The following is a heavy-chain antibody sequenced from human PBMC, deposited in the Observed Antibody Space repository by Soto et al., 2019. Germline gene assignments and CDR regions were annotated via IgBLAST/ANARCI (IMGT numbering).Heavy chain of an antibody. V-gene: IGHV3-11*01. CDR2: ISDSGSLT. Sequence: GGSLRLSCAASGFTFIAYYMSWIRQAPGKGLEWVSYISDSGSLTHYGDSVKGRFTISRDNAKASLYLQMDSLRAEDTAIYYCARALVLGVGALSQWGQGTLVTVSS. J-gene: IGHJ4*02. CDR3: ARALVLGVGALSQ. D-gene: IGHD1-26*01. CDR1: GFTFIAYY.